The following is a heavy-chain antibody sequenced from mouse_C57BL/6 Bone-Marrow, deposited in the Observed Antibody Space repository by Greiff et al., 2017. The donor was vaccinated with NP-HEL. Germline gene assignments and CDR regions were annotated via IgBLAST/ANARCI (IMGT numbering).Heavy chain of an antibody. CDR1: GYTFTDYN. J-gene: IGHJ1*03. D-gene: IGHD1-1*01. CDR2: INPNNGGT. Sequence: EVQLQQSGPELVKPGASVKIPCKASGYTFTDYNMDWVKQSHGKSLEWIGDINPNNGGTIYNQKFKGKATLTVDKSSSTAYMELRSLTSEDTAVYYCAMWALYGSSYGYFDVWGTGTTVTVSS. CDR3: AMWALYGSSYGYFDV. V-gene: IGHV1-18*01.